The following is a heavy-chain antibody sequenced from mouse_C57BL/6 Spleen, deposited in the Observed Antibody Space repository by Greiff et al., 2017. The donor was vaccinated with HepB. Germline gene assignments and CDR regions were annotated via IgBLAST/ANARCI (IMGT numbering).Heavy chain of an antibody. CDR3: ARGMTYYYGSSDYFDY. J-gene: IGHJ2*01. Sequence: VQLQQSGPVLVKPGASVKMSCKASGYTFTDYYMNWVKQSHGKSLEWIGVINPYNGGTSYNQKFKGKATLTVDKSSSTAYMELNSLTSEDSAVYYCARGMTYYYGSSDYFDYWGQGTTLTVSS. CDR1: GYTFTDYY. V-gene: IGHV1-19*01. D-gene: IGHD1-1*01. CDR2: INPYNGGT.